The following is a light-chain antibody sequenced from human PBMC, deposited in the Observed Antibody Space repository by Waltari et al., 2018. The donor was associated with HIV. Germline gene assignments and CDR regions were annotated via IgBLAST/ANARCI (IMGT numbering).Light chain of an antibody. CDR3: NSRDSAGHHVV. CDR2: PLH. V-gene: IGLV3-19*01. CDR1: NPRTYY. J-gene: IGLJ2*01. Sequence: SSELTQDPAVSVALGQTVRITCQGDNPRTYYTSWYQQKPGKAPVLVFSPLHNRPSGIPDRFSGSSSGGTASLTITGAQAEDEADYYCNSRDSAGHHVVFGGGTKLTVL.